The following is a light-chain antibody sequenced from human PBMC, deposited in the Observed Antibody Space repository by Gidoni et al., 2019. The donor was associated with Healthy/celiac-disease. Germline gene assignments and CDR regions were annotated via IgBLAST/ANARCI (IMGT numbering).Light chain of an antibody. J-gene: IGKJ2*04. V-gene: IGKV2-28*01. CDR3: RQALQTRS. Sequence: DIVMTKSPLSLPVTPGEPASISCRSSQSLLHSNGYNYLDWYLQKPGQSPQLLIYLGSNRASGVPDRFSGSGSGTDFTLKISRVEAEDVGVYYCRQALQTRSFGQGTKLEIK. CDR1: QSLLHSNGYNY. CDR2: LGS.